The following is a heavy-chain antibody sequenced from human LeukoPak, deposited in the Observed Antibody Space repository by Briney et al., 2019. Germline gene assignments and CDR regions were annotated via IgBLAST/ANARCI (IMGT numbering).Heavy chain of an antibody. V-gene: IGHV4-38-2*02. J-gene: IGHJ3*02. Sequence: SEILSLTCTVSGYSISSGYYWGWIRQPPGKGLEWIGSFYHSGNTYYEPSLKSRVTISVDTSKNQFSLKLNSVTAADMAMYYCARDSGITGTRRAFDIWGQGTMVTVSS. D-gene: IGHD1-20*01. CDR3: ARDSGITGTRRAFDI. CDR2: FYHSGNT. CDR1: GYSISSGYY.